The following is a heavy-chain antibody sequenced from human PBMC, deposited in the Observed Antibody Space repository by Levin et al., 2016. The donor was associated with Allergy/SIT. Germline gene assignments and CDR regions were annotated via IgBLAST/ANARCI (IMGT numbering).Heavy chain of an antibody. CDR2: IYSGGST. V-gene: IGHV3-53*01. CDR3: ARDLCLSSCHYYYGMDV. J-gene: IGHJ6*02. Sequence: VRQAPGKGLEWVSVIYSGGSTYYADSVKGRFTISRDNSKNTLYLQMNSLRAEDTAVYYCARDLCLSSCHYYYGMDVWGQGTTVTVSS. D-gene: IGHD6-13*01.